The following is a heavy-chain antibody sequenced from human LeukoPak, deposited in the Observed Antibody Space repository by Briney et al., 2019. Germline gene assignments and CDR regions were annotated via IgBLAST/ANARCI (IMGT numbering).Heavy chain of an antibody. CDR1: GGSFSGYY. CDR3: ARGGYCSSTSCYFRASDY. CDR2: INHSGST. V-gene: IGHV4-34*01. J-gene: IGHJ4*02. Sequence: SETLSLTCAVYGGSFSGYYWSWIRQPPGKGLEWIGEINHSGSTNYNPSPKSRVTISVDTSKNQFSLKLSSVTAADTAVYYCARGGYCSSTSCYFRASDYWGQGTLVTVSS. D-gene: IGHD2-2*01.